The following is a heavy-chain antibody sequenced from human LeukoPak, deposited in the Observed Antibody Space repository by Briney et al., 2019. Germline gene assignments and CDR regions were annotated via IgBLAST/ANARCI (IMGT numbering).Heavy chain of an antibody. D-gene: IGHD3-22*01. V-gene: IGHV3-74*01. J-gene: IGHJ1*01. Sequence: GGSLRLSYAASGFTFSSYWMHWVRQAPGKGLVWVSRIKSDGSTRYADSVKGRFTVSRDNAKNTVSLQMNSLRAEDTGVYYCARAPSEIGGYYPEYFRHWGQGTLVIVSS. CDR2: IKSDGST. CDR1: GFTFSSYW. CDR3: ARAPSEIGGYYPEYFRH.